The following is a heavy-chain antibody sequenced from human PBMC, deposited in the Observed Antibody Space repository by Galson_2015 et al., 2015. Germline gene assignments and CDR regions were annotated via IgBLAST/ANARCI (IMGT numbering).Heavy chain of an antibody. CDR3: ARGSYSGYDLFDP. CDR2: IWYDGSNK. D-gene: IGHD5-12*01. CDR1: GFTFSSYG. V-gene: IGHV3-33*01. J-gene: IGHJ5*02. Sequence: SLRLSCAASGFTFSSYGMHWVRQAPGKGLEWVAVIWYDGSNKYYADSVKGRFTISRDNSKNTLYLQMNSLRAEDTAVYYCARGSYSGYDLFDPWGQGTLVTVSS.